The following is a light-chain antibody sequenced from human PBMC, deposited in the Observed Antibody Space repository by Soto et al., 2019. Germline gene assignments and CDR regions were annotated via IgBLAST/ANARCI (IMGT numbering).Light chain of an antibody. J-gene: IGLJ1*01. V-gene: IGLV2-14*01. CDR1: SSDVGGYDY. Sequence: QSVLTQPASVSGSPGQSVTISCTGTSSDVGGYDYVSWYQRHPGTAPKLMIYDVSNRPSGVSARFSGSKSGNTASLTISGLQAEDEADYYCTSYTSSSPYVVGSGTNVPV. CDR2: DVS. CDR3: TSYTSSSPYV.